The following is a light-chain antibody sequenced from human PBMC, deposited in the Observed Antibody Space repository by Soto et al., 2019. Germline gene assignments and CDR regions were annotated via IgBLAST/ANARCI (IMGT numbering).Light chain of an antibody. J-gene: IGLJ3*02. CDR2: VDPDGSH. Sequence: QLVLTQSPSASASLGASVKLTCTLSSGHGFYAIAWHQQQPEKGPRFLMKVDPDGSHIKGDGIPDRCSGCSSGADRYLTIASRQPEDEADDYCQTWGTGSSRVFGGGTKLTVL. CDR3: QTWGTGSSRV. V-gene: IGLV4-69*01. CDR1: SGHGFYA.